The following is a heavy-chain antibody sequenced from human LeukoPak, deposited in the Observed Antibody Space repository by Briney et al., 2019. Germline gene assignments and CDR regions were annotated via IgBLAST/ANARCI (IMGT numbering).Heavy chain of an antibody. CDR3: ARASTTEYCGGDCYLYYFDY. Sequence: ASVKVSCKASGYIFSNFFSSYGITWVRQAPGQGLEWMGWISAYNGNTNYAQKLQGRVTMTTDTSTSTAYMELRSLRSDDTAVYYCARASTTEYCGGDCYLYYFDYWGQGTLVTVSS. J-gene: IGHJ4*02. V-gene: IGHV1-18*01. CDR2: ISAYNGNT. CDR1: GYIFSNFFSSYG. D-gene: IGHD2-21*02.